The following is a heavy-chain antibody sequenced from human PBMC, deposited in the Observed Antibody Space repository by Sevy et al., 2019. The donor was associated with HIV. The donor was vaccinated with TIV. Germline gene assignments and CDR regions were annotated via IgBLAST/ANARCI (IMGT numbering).Heavy chain of an antibody. D-gene: IGHD6-19*01. J-gene: IGHJ4*02. CDR3: ARDGISTGWYRGYYFDY. Sequence: GGSLRLSCAASGFTFNTDAMHWVRQAPGKGLDWVAFISYDGTNEYYADSVKGRFTISRDNSKNTLYLQMNSLRAEDTAVYYCARDGISTGWYRGYYFDYWGQGTLVTVSS. V-gene: IGHV3-30*04. CDR2: ISYDGTNE. CDR1: GFTFNTDA.